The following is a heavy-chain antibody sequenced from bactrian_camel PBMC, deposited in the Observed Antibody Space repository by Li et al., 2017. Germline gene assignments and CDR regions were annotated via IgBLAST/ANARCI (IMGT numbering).Heavy chain of an antibody. D-gene: IGHD7*01. V-gene: IGHV3S55*01. J-gene: IGHJ4*01. CDR1: GFTLADSD. CDR3: ATPPPGGRWYAFAEYMH. Sequence: QVQLVESGGGSVQAGGSLNLSCTASGFTLADSDMGWYRQASGNECELVATISTEGTAYYLDSVKGRFTIPRDNAKNTLYLQMNSLKTEDTGVYRCATPPPGGRWYAFAEYMHWGQGTQVTVS. CDR2: ISTEGTA.